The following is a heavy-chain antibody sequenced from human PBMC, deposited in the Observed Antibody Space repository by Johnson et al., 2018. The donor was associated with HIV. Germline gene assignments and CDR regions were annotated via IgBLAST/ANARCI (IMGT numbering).Heavy chain of an antibody. V-gene: IGHV3-15*01. CDR2: IKSKTDGGTT. Sequence: VQLVESGGGFVKPGGSLRLSCAASGFTFSNAWMSWVRQAPGKGLEWVGRIKSKTDGGTTDYAAPVKGRFTISRDNSKNTLYLQMNSLRAEDTAVYDCAKEIARSGVGASDAFDIWGQGTMVTVSS. D-gene: IGHD1-26*01. CDR1: GFTFSNAW. J-gene: IGHJ3*02. CDR3: AKEIARSGVGASDAFDI.